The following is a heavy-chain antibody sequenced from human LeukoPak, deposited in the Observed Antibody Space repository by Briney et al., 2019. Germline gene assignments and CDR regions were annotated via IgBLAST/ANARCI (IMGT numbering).Heavy chain of an antibody. CDR2: IYDTGIT. Sequence: SGTLSLTCTVSGGSISGHYWSLIRQPPGKGLEWIGYIYDTGITKYNPSLKSRVTISVDTSKNQLSLRLTSVTAADTAVYYCARVSFHYHSGNYGWDFDSWGQGTLVTVPS. CDR1: GGSISGHY. V-gene: IGHV4-59*11. D-gene: IGHD3-10*01. CDR3: ARVSFHYHSGNYGWDFDS. J-gene: IGHJ4*02.